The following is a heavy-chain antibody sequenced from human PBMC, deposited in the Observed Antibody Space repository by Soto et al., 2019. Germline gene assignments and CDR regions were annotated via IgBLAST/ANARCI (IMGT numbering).Heavy chain of an antibody. CDR2: ISGSGGST. V-gene: IGHV3-23*01. CDR3: AKDNPGYYDSSGVSYYYGMDV. CDR1: GFTFSSYA. J-gene: IGHJ6*02. D-gene: IGHD3-22*01. Sequence: PGGSLRLSCAASGFTFSSYAMSWVRQAPGKGLEWVSAISGSGGSTYYADSVKGRFTISRDNSKNTLYLQMNSLRAEDTAVYYCAKDNPGYYDSSGVSYYYGMDVWGQGTTVTVSS.